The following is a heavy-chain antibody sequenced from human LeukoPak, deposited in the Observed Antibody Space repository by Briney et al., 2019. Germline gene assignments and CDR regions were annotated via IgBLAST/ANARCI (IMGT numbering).Heavy chain of an antibody. CDR2: ISDSGSST. V-gene: IGHV3-23*01. J-gene: IGHJ4*02. Sequence: PGGSLRLSCAASGFTFSSYAMSWVRQAPGRGLEWVSGISDSGSSTYYADSVKGRFTISRDNSKNTLYLQMNSLRVEDTAVYYCAKFIDYDFWSGYQYWDQGTLVTVSS. CDR3: AKFIDYDFWSGYQY. D-gene: IGHD3-3*01. CDR1: GFTFSSYA.